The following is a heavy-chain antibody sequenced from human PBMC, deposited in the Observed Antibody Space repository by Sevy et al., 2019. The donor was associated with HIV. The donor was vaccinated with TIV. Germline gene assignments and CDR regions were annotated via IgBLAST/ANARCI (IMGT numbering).Heavy chain of an antibody. CDR2: ITGSGGST. J-gene: IGHJ6*02. D-gene: IGHD2-2*02. CDR1: GFTFSRNA. Sequence: GGSLRLSCAPSGFTFSRNAMSWVRQAPGKGLEWASGITGSGGSTYYADSVKGRFTISRDNSKNTLYLQMNSLRVEDTAVYYCAKVGYCSSTSCYSIYYGMDVWGQGTTVTVSS. CDR3: AKVGYCSSTSCYSIYYGMDV. V-gene: IGHV3-23*01.